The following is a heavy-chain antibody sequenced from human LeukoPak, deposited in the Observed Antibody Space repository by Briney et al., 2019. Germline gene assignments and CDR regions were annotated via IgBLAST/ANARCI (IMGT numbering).Heavy chain of an antibody. CDR3: AMTYYDILTGYLRDY. J-gene: IGHJ4*02. CDR1: GGSISSSSYY. D-gene: IGHD3-9*01. CDR2: IYTSGST. V-gene: IGHV4-61*05. Sequence: SETLSLTCTVSGGSISSSSYYWGWIRQPPGKGLEWIGRIYTSGSTNYNPSLKSRVTMSVDTSKNQFSLKLSSVTAADTAVYYCAMTYYDILTGYLRDYWGQGTLVTVSS.